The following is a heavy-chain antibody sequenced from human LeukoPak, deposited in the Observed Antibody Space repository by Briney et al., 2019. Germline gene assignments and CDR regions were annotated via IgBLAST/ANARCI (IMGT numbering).Heavy chain of an antibody. J-gene: IGHJ4*02. CDR2: INHSGST. D-gene: IGHD5-18*01. CDR1: GGFFSGYY. V-gene: IGHV4-34*01. CDR3: ARGYSYGYFYLGY. Sequence: SETLSLTCAVYGGFFSGYYWSWIRKPPGKGLEWIGEINHSGSTNYNPSLKSRVTISVDTSKNQFSLKLSSVTAADTAVYYCARGYSYGYFYLGYWGQGTLVTVSS.